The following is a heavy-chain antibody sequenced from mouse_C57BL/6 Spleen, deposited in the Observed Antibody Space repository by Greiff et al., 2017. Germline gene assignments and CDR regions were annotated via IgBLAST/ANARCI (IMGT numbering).Heavy chain of an antibody. J-gene: IGHJ4*01. V-gene: IGHV3-6*01. CDR3: ARDRGYGNYVRAMDY. CDR1: GYSITSGYY. D-gene: IGHD2-1*01. CDR2: ISYDGSN. Sequence: EVQRVESGPGLVKPSQSLSLTCSVTGYSITSGYYWNWIRQFPGNKLEWMGYISYDGSNNYNPSLKNRISITRDTSKNQFFLKLNSVTTEDTATYYCARDRGYGNYVRAMDYWGQGTSVTVSS.